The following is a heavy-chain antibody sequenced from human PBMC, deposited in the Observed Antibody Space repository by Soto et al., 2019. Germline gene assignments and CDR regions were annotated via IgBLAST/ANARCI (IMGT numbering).Heavy chain of an antibody. CDR1: GGSISSSSYY. CDR2: IYYSGST. Sequence: SETLSLTCTVSGGSISSSSYYWGWIRQPPGKGLEWIGSIYYSGSTYYNPSLKSRVTISVDTSKNQFSLKLSSVTAADTAVYYCARHGDYDFWSGYYNYYYYGMDVWGQGTTVTVYS. V-gene: IGHV4-39*01. J-gene: IGHJ6*02. D-gene: IGHD3-3*01. CDR3: ARHGDYDFWSGYYNYYYYGMDV.